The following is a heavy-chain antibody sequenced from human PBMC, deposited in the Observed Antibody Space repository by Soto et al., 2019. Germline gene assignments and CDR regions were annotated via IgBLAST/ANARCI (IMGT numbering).Heavy chain of an antibody. J-gene: IGHJ6*02. D-gene: IGHD6-13*01. CDR1: GGSISSYY. CDR2: IYYSGST. CDR3: ASSSSWYEGHLGYYGMDV. Sequence: SETLSLTCTVSGGSISSYYWSWIRQPPGKGLEWIGYIYYSGSTNYNPSLKSRVTISVDTSKNQFSLKLSSVTAADTAVYYCASSSSWYEGHLGYYGMDVWGQGTTVTVSS. V-gene: IGHV4-59*01.